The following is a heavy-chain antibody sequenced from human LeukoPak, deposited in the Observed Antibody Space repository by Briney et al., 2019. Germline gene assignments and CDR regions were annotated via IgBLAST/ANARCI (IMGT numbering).Heavy chain of an antibody. CDR1: GDSISNYY. D-gene: IGHD1-26*01. J-gene: IGHJ4*02. CDR2: VFYNGNS. V-gene: IGHV4-59*08. CDR3: EGIRYSGSYYTDY. Sequence: SETLSLTCTVSGDSISNYYWSWIRQPPGKGLEWIGYVFYNGNSNYNPSLESRVTMSVDASRYQFSLRLTSVTAADTAVYYCEGIRYSGSYYTDYWGEGNLVTVSS.